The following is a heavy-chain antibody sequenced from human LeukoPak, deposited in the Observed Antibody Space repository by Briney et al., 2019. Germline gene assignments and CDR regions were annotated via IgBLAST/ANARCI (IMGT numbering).Heavy chain of an antibody. Sequence: ASETLSLTCAVYGGSFSGYYWSWIRQPPGKGLEWIGEINHSGSTNYNPSLKSRVTISVDTSKNQFSLKLSSVTAADTAVYYCARQGRSYDYVWGSYRSGGWFDPWGQGTLVTVSS. CDR1: GGSFSGYY. CDR2: INHSGST. J-gene: IGHJ5*02. V-gene: IGHV4-34*01. D-gene: IGHD3-16*02. CDR3: ARQGRSYDYVWGSYRSGGWFDP.